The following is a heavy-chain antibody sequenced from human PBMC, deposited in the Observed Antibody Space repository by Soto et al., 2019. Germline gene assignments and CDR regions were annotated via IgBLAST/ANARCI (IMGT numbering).Heavy chain of an antibody. D-gene: IGHD6-19*01. CDR2: IYYTGST. CDR3: ARGRHGLDY. CDR1: GGSISNYY. V-gene: IGHV4-59*01. Sequence: QVQLQESGPGLVKPSETLSLTCTVSGGSISNYYWSWIRQPPGKGLEWIGYIYYTGSTNYNPSLKGRVTISVDTSENQFSLRLSSVTAANTAIYYCARGRHGLDYWGQGTLVTVSS. J-gene: IGHJ4*02.